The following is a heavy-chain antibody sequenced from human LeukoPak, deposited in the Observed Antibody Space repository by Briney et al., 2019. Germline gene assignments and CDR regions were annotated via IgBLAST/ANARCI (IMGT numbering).Heavy chain of an antibody. V-gene: IGHV4-61*02. CDR2: IYTSGST. CDR1: GGSISSGSYY. Sequence: PSQTLSLTCTVSGGSISSGSYYWSWIRQPAGKGLEWIGRIYTSGSTNYNPSLKSRVTISVDTSKNQFSLKLSSVTAADTAVYYCARLGNLIVVVPAAMSPPSENSGSDAFDIWGQGTMVTVSS. J-gene: IGHJ3*02. D-gene: IGHD2-2*01. CDR3: ARLGNLIVVVPAAMSPPSENSGSDAFDI.